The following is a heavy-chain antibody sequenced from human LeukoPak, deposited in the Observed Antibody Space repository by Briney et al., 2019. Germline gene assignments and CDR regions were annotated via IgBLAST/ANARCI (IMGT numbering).Heavy chain of an antibody. CDR3: ARGGLITIFGVVQYYFDY. CDR1: GGSFSGYY. V-gene: IGHV4-34*01. J-gene: IGHJ4*02. Sequence: SETLSLTCAVYGGSFSGYYWSWIRQPPGKGLEWIGEINHSGSTNYNPSLKSRVTISVDTSKNQFSLKLSSVTAADTAVYYCARGGLITIFGVVQYYFDYWGQGTLVTVSS. CDR2: INHSGST. D-gene: IGHD3-3*01.